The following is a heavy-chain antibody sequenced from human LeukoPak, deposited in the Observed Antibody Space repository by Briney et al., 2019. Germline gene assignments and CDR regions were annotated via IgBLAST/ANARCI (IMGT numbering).Heavy chain of an antibody. CDR2: IYRGGST. V-gene: IGHV3-66*01. J-gene: IGHJ3*02. CDR3: ARIGYSNWGDALDI. D-gene: IGHD6-13*01. Sequence: GGSLRLSCAASGFLVSNNYVSWVRQAPGKGLEWVSIIYRGGSTYSADSVKDRFTVSSDNSKNTFYLQMNSLRAEDTAVYYCARIGYSNWGDALDIWGQGTMVTASS. CDR1: GFLVSNNY.